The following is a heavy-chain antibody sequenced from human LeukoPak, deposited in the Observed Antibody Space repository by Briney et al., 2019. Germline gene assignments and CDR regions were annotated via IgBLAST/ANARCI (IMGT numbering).Heavy chain of an antibody. V-gene: IGHV5-51*01. D-gene: IGHD5-18*01. CDR1: GYSFTSYW. CDR2: IYPGDSDT. Sequence: GESLKISCKGSGYSFTSYWIGWVRQMPGKGLEWMGIIYPGDSDTRYSPSFQGQVTISADKSISTAYLQWSSLKASDTAMYYPARWPFRYSYGSFFLFVSWFDAWGQRTLVTVSS. J-gene: IGHJ5*02. CDR3: ARWPFRYSYGSFFLFVSWFDA.